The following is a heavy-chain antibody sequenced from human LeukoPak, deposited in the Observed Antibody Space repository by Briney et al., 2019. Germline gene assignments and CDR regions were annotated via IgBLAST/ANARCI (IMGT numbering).Heavy chain of an antibody. CDR1: VGIFSSYA. J-gene: IGHJ5*02. V-gene: IGHV1-69*05. Sequence: SVKVSCMASVGIFSSYAIIWVRQAPGQGLEWMGGIIPIFGTANYAQKFQGRVTITTDESTSTAYMELSSLRSEDTAVYYCAGYKYSSSRRTVWFDPWGQGTLVTFSS. D-gene: IGHD6-13*01. CDR2: IIPIFGTA. CDR3: AGYKYSSSRRTVWFDP.